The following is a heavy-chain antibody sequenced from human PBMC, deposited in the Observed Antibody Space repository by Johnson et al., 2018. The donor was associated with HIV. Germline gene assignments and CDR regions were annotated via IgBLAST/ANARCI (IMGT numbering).Heavy chain of an antibody. J-gene: IGHJ3*02. CDR3: AREWELLGSAFDI. D-gene: IGHD1-26*01. Sequence: EVQLVESGGGLVQPGGSLRLSCAASGFTFSSYWMSWVRQAPGKGLEWVANIKQDGSEKYYVDSVKGRFTISRDNAKNSLYLQMNSLRAEDTDVYYCAREWELLGSAFDIWGQGTMVTVSS. CDR1: GFTFSSYW. CDR2: IKQDGSEK. V-gene: IGHV3-7*01.